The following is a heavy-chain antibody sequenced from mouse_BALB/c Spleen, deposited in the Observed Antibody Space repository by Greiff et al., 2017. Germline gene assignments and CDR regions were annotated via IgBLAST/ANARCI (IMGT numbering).Heavy chain of an antibody. CDR3: ARWGVRPFDY. Sequence: EVKVLESGGGLVQPGGSRKLSCAASGFTFSSFGMHWVRQAPEKGLEWVAYISSGSSTIYYADTVKGRFTISRDNPKNTLFLQMTSLRSEDTAMYYCARWGVRPFDYWGQGTTLTVSS. CDR1: GFTFSSFG. V-gene: IGHV5-17*02. J-gene: IGHJ2*01. CDR2: ISSGSSTI. D-gene: IGHD2-14*01.